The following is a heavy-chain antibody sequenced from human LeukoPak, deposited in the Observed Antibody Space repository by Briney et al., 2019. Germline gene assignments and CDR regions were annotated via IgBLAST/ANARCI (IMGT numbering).Heavy chain of an antibody. Sequence: PGGSLRLSCAASGFTFSSYWMSWVRQAPGKGLEWVANIKQDGSEKYYVDSVEGRFTISRDNARNSLYLQMNSLRAEDTAVYYCARDMVRGAFTTRTIDYWGQGTLVTVSS. CDR2: IKQDGSEK. V-gene: IGHV3-7*01. CDR1: GFTFSSYW. D-gene: IGHD3-10*01. J-gene: IGHJ4*02. CDR3: ARDMVRGAFTTRTIDY.